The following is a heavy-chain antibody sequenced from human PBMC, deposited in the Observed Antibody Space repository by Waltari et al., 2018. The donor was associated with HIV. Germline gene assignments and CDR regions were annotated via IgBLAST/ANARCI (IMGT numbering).Heavy chain of an antibody. Sequence: QVQLQESGPGLVKPSETLSLTCTVSGYSISSGYYWGWIRQPPGKGLEWIGSIYHSGSTYYNPSLKGRVTISVDTSKNQFSLKLSSVTAADTAVYYCARGITVTPDFDYWGQGTLVTVSS. CDR1: GYSISSGYY. V-gene: IGHV4-38-2*02. J-gene: IGHJ4*02. CDR3: ARGITVTPDFDY. CDR2: IYHSGST. D-gene: IGHD4-17*01.